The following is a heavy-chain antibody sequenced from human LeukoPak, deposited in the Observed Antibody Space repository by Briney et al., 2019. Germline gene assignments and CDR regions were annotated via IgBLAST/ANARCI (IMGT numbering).Heavy chain of an antibody. CDR1: GLTFSSDA. V-gene: IGHV3-23*01. CDR2: ISSSGGST. D-gene: IGHD1-26*01. Sequence: GGSLRLSCAASGLTFSSDAMRWVRQAPGKGLEWVSAISSSGGSTYYAYSVRGRFIISRDSSKNTLYLQMNSLRAEGTAVYYCAKGGAQVGGQGTLVTVSS. CDR3: AKGGAQV. J-gene: IGHJ4*02.